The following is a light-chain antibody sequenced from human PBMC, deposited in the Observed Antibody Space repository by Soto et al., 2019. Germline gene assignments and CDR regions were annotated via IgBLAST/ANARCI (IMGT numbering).Light chain of an antibody. V-gene: IGKV3-15*01. J-gene: IGKJ5*01. CDR3: QQYDNWPPIT. CDR2: AAS. Sequence: EVVMTQSPATLSVSPGERATLSCRASQSVSSNLAWYQHKHGQAPRLLIYAASTRATGIPARFSGSGSGIEFTRTISSLQSEDFAVYYCQQYDNWPPITFGQGTRLGIK. CDR1: QSVSSN.